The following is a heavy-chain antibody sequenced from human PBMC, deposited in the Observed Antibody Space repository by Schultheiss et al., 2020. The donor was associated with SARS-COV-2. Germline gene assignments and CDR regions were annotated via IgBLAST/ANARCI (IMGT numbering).Heavy chain of an antibody. CDR2: IYYDGTT. CDR1: GASITTSNYY. D-gene: IGHD3-3*01. CDR3: ARSSYYDFWSGYY. V-gene: IGHV4-39*07. J-gene: IGHJ4*02. Sequence: SETLSLMCTVSGASITTSNYYWGWIRQTPGKGLEWVATIYYDGTTYYNPSLKSRVTISLDTSKNQFSLKLTSVPAADTAVYYCARSSYYDFWSGYYWGQGTLVTVSS.